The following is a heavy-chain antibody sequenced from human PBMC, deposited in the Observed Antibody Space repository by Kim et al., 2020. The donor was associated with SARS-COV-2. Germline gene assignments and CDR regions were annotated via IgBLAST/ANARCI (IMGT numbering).Heavy chain of an antibody. Sequence: SETLSLTCAVYGGSFSGYYWSWIRQPPGKGLEWIGEINHSGSTNYNPSLKSRVTISVDTSKNQFSLKLSSVTAADTAVYYCARVVTGYVDYWGQGTLVTV. CDR1: GGSFSGYY. J-gene: IGHJ4*02. CDR2: INHSGST. V-gene: IGHV4-34*01. D-gene: IGHD3-9*01. CDR3: ARVVTGYVDY.